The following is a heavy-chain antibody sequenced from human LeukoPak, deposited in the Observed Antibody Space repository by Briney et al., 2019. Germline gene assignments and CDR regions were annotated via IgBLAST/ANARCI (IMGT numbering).Heavy chain of an antibody. Sequence: GGSLRLSSAASGFTFSTYTMNWVRQAPGKGLEWVSYITGTSSTIYYADSVKGRFTVSRDNARNSLYLQMNSLRDEDTAVYYCARVLTDSRGWYHFDYWGQGTLVTVSS. J-gene: IGHJ4*02. D-gene: IGHD6-19*01. V-gene: IGHV3-48*02. CDR3: ARVLTDSRGWYHFDY. CDR2: ITGTSSTI. CDR1: GFTFSTYT.